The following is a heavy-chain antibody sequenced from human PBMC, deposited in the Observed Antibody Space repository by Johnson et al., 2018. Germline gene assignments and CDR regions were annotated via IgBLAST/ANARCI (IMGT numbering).Heavy chain of an antibody. CDR1: GFTFSSYS. V-gene: IGHV3-21*01. D-gene: IGHD3-3*01. J-gene: IGHJ3*02. Sequence: VQLVESGGGLVKXGGSLRLSCAASGFTFSSYSMNWVRQAPGKGLEWVSSISYSNSFVYYTDPVKGRFTISRDNAKNSLYLQMNSLRAEDTAVYYCAASRFLEWQFRAFDIWGQGTIVTVSS. CDR3: AASRFLEWQFRAFDI. CDR2: ISYSNSFV.